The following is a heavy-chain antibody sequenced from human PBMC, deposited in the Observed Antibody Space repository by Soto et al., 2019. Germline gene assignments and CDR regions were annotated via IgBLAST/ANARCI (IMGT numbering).Heavy chain of an antibody. CDR3: ARIRGPYDSSGYYSDYYGMDV. Sequence: SGPALVNPTQTLTLTCTFSGFSLSTSGLGVNWIRQPPGKSLDWLALIDWDDDKYYSTSLKTRLTISKDTSKNQVVLTMTNMDTVDKATYYCARIRGPYDSSGYYSDYYGMDVWGPGTTITV. CDR1: GFSLSTSGLG. J-gene: IGHJ6*02. D-gene: IGHD3-22*01. V-gene: IGHV2-70*01. CDR2: IDWDDDK.